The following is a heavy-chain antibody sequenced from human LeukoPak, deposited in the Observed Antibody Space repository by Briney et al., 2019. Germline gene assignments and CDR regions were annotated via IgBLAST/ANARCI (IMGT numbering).Heavy chain of an antibody. CDR3: ARESPILLWFGESTHYYGMDV. J-gene: IGHJ6*04. Sequence: ASVKVSCKASGYTFTSYGISWVRQAPGQGLEWMGWISAYNGNTNYAQKLQGRVTMTTDTSTRTAYMELRSLRSDDTAVYYCARESPILLWFGESTHYYGMDVWGKGTTVTVSS. D-gene: IGHD3-10*01. CDR2: ISAYNGNT. CDR1: GYTFTSYG. V-gene: IGHV1-18*04.